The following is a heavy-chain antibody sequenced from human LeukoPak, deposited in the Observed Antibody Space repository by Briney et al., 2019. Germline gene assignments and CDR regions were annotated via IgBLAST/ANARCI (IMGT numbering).Heavy chain of an antibody. CDR2: IYDSGRT. D-gene: IGHD3-10*01. V-gene: IGHV4-59*08. CDR3: AIGMVRGVNHYGMDV. CDR1: GGSIYTYF. J-gene: IGHJ6*02. Sequence: SETLSLTCTVSGGSIYTYFWSWIRQSPGKGLEWIGYIYDSGRTNYNPSLKSRVTISVDTSKNRFSLKLSSVTAADTAVYYCAIGMVRGVNHYGMDVWGQGTTVTVSS.